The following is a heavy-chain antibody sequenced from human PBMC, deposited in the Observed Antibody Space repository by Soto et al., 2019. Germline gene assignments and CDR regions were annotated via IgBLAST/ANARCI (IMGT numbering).Heavy chain of an antibody. CDR3: ARDRGSWTHDAFDV. J-gene: IGHJ3*01. CDR1: GYIFTDYA. D-gene: IGHD6-13*01. CDR2: INAGNSYT. Sequence: ASVKVSCKASGYIFTDYAMHWVRQAPGQRLEWMGWINAGNSYTKYSQKMQGRVTFTTDTSASTAYMELSSLTFEDTAVYYCARDRGSWTHDAFDVWRQGTMVTVSS. V-gene: IGHV1-3*01.